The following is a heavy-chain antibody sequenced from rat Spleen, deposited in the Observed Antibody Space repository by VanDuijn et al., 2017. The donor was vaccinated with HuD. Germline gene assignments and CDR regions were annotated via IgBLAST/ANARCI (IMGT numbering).Heavy chain of an antibody. Sequence: QVQLMESGPGLVQPSETLSLTCTVSGFSLTSYNVHWVRQPPGKGLEWMGVMWSGGSTDYNSALKSRLSISRDTSKNQVFLKMNSLQTEDTATFYCARANRDSYAHFDHWGQGVMVTVSS. D-gene: IGHD1-12*01. CDR2: MWSGGST. CDR3: ARANRDSYAHFDH. V-gene: IGHV2-45*01. J-gene: IGHJ2*01. CDR1: GFSLTSYN.